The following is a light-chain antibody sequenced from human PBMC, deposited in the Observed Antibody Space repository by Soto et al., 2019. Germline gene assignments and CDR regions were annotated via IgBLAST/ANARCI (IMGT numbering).Light chain of an antibody. CDR3: KQYNNWPLT. J-gene: IGKJ4*01. CDR1: QSVSSK. V-gene: IGKV3-15*01. CDR2: GAS. Sequence: ETVMTQSPATLSVSPGERATLSCRASQSVSSKLAWYQQRPGQAPSLLIYGASTRAAGIPARFSGSGSGTEFTLTISSLQSEDFAVYYCKQYNNWPLTFGGGTKVDIK.